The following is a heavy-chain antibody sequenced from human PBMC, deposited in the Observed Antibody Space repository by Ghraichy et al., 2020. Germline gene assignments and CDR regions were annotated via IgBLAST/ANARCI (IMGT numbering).Heavy chain of an antibody. V-gene: IGHV3-74*01. Sequence: GGSLRLSCVASGFTFSRYWMHWVRHAPEKGLVWVSRIKIDGSGTIYADSVKGRFTISRDNAKNTLYLQMNSLRAEDTAVYYCARDGDTYNNYPNEFDYCGQGPLVTVSS. CDR2: IKIDGSGT. D-gene: IGHD5-24*01. CDR1: GFTFSRYW. J-gene: IGHJ4*02. CDR3: ARDGDTYNNYPNEFDY.